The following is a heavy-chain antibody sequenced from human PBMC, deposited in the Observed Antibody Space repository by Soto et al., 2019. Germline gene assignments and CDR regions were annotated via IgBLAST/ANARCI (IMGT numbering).Heavy chain of an antibody. CDR2: ISWDGGST. CDR3: AKAPQEDGYNPGPFDY. D-gene: IGHD5-12*01. J-gene: IGHJ4*02. Sequence: HPGGSLRLSCAASGFTFDDYTMHWVRQAPGKGLEWVSLISWDGGSTYYADSVKGRFTISRDNSKNSLYLQMNSLRTEDTALYYCAKAPQEDGYNPGPFDYWGQGTLVTVSS. V-gene: IGHV3-43*01. CDR1: GFTFDDYT.